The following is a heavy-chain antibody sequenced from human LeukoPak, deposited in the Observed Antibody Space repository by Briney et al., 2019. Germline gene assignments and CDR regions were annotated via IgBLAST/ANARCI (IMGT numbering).Heavy chain of an antibody. CDR3: AKTEAPAAIRAGSDY. V-gene: IGHV3-23*01. D-gene: IGHD2-2*02. CDR2: ISGSGSAT. Sequence: GGSLRLSCAASGFTFSNYGMSWVRQAPGKGLEWVSTISGSGSATYNAGSVKGRFTTSRDNSNDTLYLQMNSLRAEDTAVYYCAKTEAPAAIRAGSDYWGQGTLVTVSS. CDR1: GFTFSNYG. J-gene: IGHJ4*02.